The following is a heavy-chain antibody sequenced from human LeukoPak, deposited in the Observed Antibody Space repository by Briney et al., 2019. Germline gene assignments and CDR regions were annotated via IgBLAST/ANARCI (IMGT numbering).Heavy chain of an antibody. D-gene: IGHD4-17*01. V-gene: IGHV4-30-4*01. CDR1: GGSISSDDFY. CDR2: IYYSGST. CDR3: ARGGATTVTDRWYNWFDP. J-gene: IGHJ5*02. Sequence: SETLSLTCTVSGGSISSDDFYWSWIRQPPGKGLEWIGYIYYSGSTYYNPSLKSRVTISVDTSKNQFSLRLSSVTAADTAVYYCARGGATTVTDRWYNWFDPWGQGTLVTVSS.